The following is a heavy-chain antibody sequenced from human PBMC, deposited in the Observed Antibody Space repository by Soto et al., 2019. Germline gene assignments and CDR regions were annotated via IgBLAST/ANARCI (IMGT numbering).Heavy chain of an antibody. Sequence: XSVKVSCKASGYTFTSYGISWVRQAPGQGLEWMGWISAYNGNTNYAQKLQGRVTMTTDTSTSTAYMELRSLRSDDTAVYYCAGAYGGLNWFDHWGQGTLVTVSS. J-gene: IGHJ5*02. CDR2: ISAYNGNT. D-gene: IGHD4-17*01. V-gene: IGHV1-18*01. CDR3: AGAYGGLNWFDH. CDR1: GYTFTSYG.